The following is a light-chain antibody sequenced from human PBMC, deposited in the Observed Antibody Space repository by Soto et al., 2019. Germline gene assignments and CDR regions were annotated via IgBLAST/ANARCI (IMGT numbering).Light chain of an antibody. CDR3: CSYARSSTLHVV. CDR1: SSDVGSYNL. V-gene: IGLV2-23*03. Sequence: QSALTQPASVSGSPGQSITISCTGTSSDVGSYNLVSWYQQHPGKAPKLMIYEGTKRPSGVSNRFSGSKSGNTASLTISGLQPEDEADYYCCSYARSSTLHVVFGGGTKLT. CDR2: EGT. J-gene: IGLJ2*01.